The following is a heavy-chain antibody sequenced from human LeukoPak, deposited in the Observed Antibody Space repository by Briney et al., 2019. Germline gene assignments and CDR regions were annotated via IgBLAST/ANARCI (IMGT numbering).Heavy chain of an antibody. J-gene: IGHJ4*02. D-gene: IGHD1-1*01. CDR1: GFTFDDYG. Sequence: GGSLRLSCAASGFTFDDYGMSWVRQAPGKGLEWVSGINWNGGSTGYADSVKGRFTISRDNSKNTVYLQMDSLRFEDAAVYCAQDLAYIRFDNWGQGTLVTVSS. CDR2: INWNGGST. CDR3: AQDLAYIRFDN. V-gene: IGHV3-20*04.